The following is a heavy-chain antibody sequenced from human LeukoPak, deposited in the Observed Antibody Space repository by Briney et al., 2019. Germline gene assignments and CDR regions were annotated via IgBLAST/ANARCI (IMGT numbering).Heavy chain of an antibody. CDR1: GFTVSSNY. Sequence: GGSLRLSCAASGFTVSSNYMSWVRQAPGKGLEWASAISGSGGSTYYADSVKGRFTISRDNSKNTLYLQMNSLRAEDTAVYYCAKGGLGYCSSTSRYRLAAFDIWGQGTMVTVSS. V-gene: IGHV3-23*01. CDR2: ISGSGGST. D-gene: IGHD2-2*01. CDR3: AKGGLGYCSSTSRYRLAAFDI. J-gene: IGHJ3*02.